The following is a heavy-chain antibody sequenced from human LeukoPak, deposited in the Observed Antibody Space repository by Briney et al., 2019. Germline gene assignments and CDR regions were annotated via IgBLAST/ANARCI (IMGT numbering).Heavy chain of an antibody. Sequence: ASVKVSCEASGYTFTSYGISWVRQAPGQGLEWMGWISAYNGNTNYAQKLQGRVTMTTDTSTSTAYMELRSLRSDDTAVYYCASSPEYCGGDCYSGGAYFDYWGQGTLVTVSS. CDR1: GYTFTSYG. CDR3: ASSPEYCGGDCYSGGAYFDY. V-gene: IGHV1-18*01. D-gene: IGHD2-21*02. CDR2: ISAYNGNT. J-gene: IGHJ4*02.